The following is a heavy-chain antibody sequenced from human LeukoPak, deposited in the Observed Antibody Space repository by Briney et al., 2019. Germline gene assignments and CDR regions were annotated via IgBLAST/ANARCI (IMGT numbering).Heavy chain of an antibody. D-gene: IGHD6-6*01. V-gene: IGHV4-4*07. J-gene: IGHJ6*03. CDR1: GGSISSYY. CDR3: ARAYSSSSYYYYYMDV. CDR2: IYTSGST. Sequence: SETLSLTCTVSGGSISSYYWSWIRQPAGKGLEWIGRIYTSGSTNCNPSLKSRVTMSVDTSKNQFSLKLSSVTAADTAVYYCARAYSSSSYYYYYMDVWGKGTTVTV.